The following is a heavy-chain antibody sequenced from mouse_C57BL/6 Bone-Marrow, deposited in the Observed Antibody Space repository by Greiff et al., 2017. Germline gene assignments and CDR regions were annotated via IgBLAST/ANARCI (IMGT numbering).Heavy chain of an antibody. Sequence: EVNLVESGGGLVKPGGSLKLSCAASGFTFSSYAMSWVRQTPEKRLEWVATISDGGSYTYYPDNVKGRFTISRDNAKNNLYLQMSHLKSEDTAMYYCARDWAGPLMDYWGQGTSVTVSS. CDR3: ARDWAGPLMDY. V-gene: IGHV5-4*01. CDR1: GFTFSSYA. CDR2: ISDGGSYT. J-gene: IGHJ4*01.